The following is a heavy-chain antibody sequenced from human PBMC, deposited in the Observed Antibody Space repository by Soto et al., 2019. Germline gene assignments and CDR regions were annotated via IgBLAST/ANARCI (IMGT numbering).Heavy chain of an antibody. J-gene: IGHJ5*01. CDR2: IYYTGTT. CDR1: GGSISIGGYY. D-gene: IGHD3-10*01. Sequence: VQLQESGPXXVKPSQTLSLSCAVSGGSISIGGYYWSWIRQHPGKGLEWIGYIYYTGTTYYKSSLKSRVIMSVDTSKNQFSLNLTSVTAADTAVYYCAGDQWFGEPRSQYNWFDSWGQGILVTVAS. CDR3: AGDQWFGEPRSQYNWFDS. V-gene: IGHV4-31*11.